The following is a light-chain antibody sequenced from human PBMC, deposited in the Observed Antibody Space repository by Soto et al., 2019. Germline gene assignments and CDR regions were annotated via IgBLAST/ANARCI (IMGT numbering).Light chain of an antibody. CDR1: SSNIGAGYD. J-gene: IGLJ3*02. V-gene: IGLV1-40*01. CDR3: QSYDSSLSGSRV. CDR2: GHT. Sequence: QSVLTQPPSVSGAPGQRVTISCTGSSSNIGAGYDVNWYEQFPGTAPKLLIYGHTNRPSGVPDRFSGSKSGTSASLDITGLQAEDEADYYCQSYDSSLSGSRVFGGGTKLTVL.